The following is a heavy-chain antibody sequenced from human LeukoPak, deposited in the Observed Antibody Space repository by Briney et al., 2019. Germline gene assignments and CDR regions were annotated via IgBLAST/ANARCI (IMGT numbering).Heavy chain of an antibody. Sequence: ASVKVSCTASGYTFIGYYMHWVRQAPGQGLEWMGRINPNSGGTNYAQKFQDRVTMTRDTSISTAYMDLSRLRSDDTAVYYCARDRGYYYDSSGYYPYNWFDPWGQGTLVTVSS. CDR1: GYTFIGYY. CDR2: INPNSGGT. D-gene: IGHD3-22*01. J-gene: IGHJ5*02. CDR3: ARDRGYYYDSSGYYPYNWFDP. V-gene: IGHV1-2*06.